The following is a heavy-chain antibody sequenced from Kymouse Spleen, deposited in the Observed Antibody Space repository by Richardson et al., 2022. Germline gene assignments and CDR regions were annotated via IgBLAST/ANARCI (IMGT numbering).Heavy chain of an antibody. D-gene: IGHD3-10*01. CDR1: GFTFSSYA. V-gene: IGHV3-23*04. J-gene: IGHJ4*02. CDR3: AKDYGSGSYYNPHFDY. CDR2: ISGSGGST. Sequence: EVQLVESGGGLVQPGGSLRLSCAASGFTFSSYAMSWVRQAPGKGLEWVSAISGSGGSTYYADSVKGRFTISRDNSKNTLYLQMNSLRAEDTAVYYCAKDYGSGSYYNPHFDYWGQGTLVTVSS.